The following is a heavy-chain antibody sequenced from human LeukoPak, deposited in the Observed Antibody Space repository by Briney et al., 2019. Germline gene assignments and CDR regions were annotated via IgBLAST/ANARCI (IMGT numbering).Heavy chain of an antibody. V-gene: IGHV4-34*01. CDR1: GGSFSGYY. CDR3: ARLGPRPNYYYYYYMDV. J-gene: IGHJ6*03. D-gene: IGHD1-1*01. CDR2: INHSGST. Sequence: SETLSLTCAVYGGSFSGYYWSWIRQPPGKGLEWIGEINHSGSTNYNPSLKSRVTISVDTSKNQFSLKLSSVTAADTAVYYCARLGPRPNYYYYYYMDVWGKGTTVTVSS.